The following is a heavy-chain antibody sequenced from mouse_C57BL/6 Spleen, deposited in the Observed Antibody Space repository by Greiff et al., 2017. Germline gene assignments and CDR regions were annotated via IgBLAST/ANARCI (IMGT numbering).Heavy chain of an antibody. V-gene: IGHV1-50*01. CDR2: IDPSDSYT. CDR3: ARRGIYYGNYAY. J-gene: IGHJ2*01. Sequence: VQLQQPGAELVKPGASVKLSCKASGYTFTSYWMQWVKQRPGQGLEWIGEIDPSDSYTNYNQKFKGKATLTVDTSSSTAYMQLSSLTSEDSAVYYCARRGIYYGNYAYWGQGTTLTVSS. D-gene: IGHD2-1*01. CDR1: GYTFTSYW.